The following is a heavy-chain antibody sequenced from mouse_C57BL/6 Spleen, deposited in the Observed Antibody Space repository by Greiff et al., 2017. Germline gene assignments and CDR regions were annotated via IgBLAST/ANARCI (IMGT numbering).Heavy chain of an antibody. CDR3: ARSGYYGSSPYYFDY. CDR2: INPGSGGT. CDR1: GYAFTNYL. D-gene: IGHD1-1*01. Sequence: QVHVKQSGAELVRPGTSVKVSCKASGYAFTNYLIEWVKQRPGQGLEWIGVINPGSGGTNYNEKFKGKATLTADKSSSTAYMQLSSLTSEDSAVYFCARSGYYGSSPYYFDYWGQGTTLTVSS. V-gene: IGHV1-54*01. J-gene: IGHJ2*01.